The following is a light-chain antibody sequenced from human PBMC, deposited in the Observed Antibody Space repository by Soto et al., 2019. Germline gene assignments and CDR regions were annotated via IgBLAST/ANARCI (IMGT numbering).Light chain of an antibody. V-gene: IGKV3-20*01. J-gene: IGKJ1*01. CDR1: QSISSSY. CDR3: HQYGSAPAWT. Sequence: EIVLTQSPGTLSLFPGERATLSCRASQSISSSYLAWYQQKPGQAPRLLIYGASSRATGIPDRFSGAGSATDFTLTISRLEPEDFAVYYWHQYGSAPAWTFGQGTKVEI. CDR2: GAS.